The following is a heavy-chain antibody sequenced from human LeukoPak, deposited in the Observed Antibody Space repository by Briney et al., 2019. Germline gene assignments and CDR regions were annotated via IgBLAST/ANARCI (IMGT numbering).Heavy chain of an antibody. Sequence: GESLKISCSASGYSFATYWIAWVRQMPDKRLEWMGIFHPGGSDARYSPSFQGHVTFSADKSINTAYLQWPSLRASDTAIYFCATVAGQQMGPMDYWGQGALVTVSS. CDR3: ATVAGQQMGPMDY. J-gene: IGHJ4*02. CDR1: GYSFATYW. D-gene: IGHD6-13*01. V-gene: IGHV5-51*01. CDR2: FHPGGSDA.